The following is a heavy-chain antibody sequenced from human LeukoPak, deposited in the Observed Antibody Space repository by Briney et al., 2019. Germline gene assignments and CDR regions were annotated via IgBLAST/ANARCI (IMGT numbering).Heavy chain of an antibody. CDR2: ISYDGSNK. CDR1: GFTFSSYA. CDR3: ARDFAWSGLSIVVVPAAISSTFDY. V-gene: IGHV3-30-3*01. J-gene: IGHJ4*02. D-gene: IGHD2-2*01. Sequence: GGSLGLSCAASGFTFSSYAMHWVRQAPGKGLEWVAVISYDGSNKYYADSVKGRFTISRDNSKNTLCLQMNSLRAEDTAVYYCARDFAWSGLSIVVVPAAISSTFDYWGQGTLVTVSS.